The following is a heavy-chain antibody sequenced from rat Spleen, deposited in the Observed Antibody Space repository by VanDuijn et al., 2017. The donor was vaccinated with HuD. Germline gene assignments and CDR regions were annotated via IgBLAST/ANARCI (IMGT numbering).Heavy chain of an antibody. Sequence: EVQLVESGGGLVQPGRSLKLSCVASGFTFNNYWMSWIRQAPGKGLDWVASISPSGGSTHYRDSAKGRFTISRDNAKTTLYLQMDSLRSEDTATYYCARRYDFDFWGQGVMVTVSS. CDR2: ISPSGGST. V-gene: IGHV5-31*01. D-gene: IGHD2-1*01. CDR1: GFTFNNYW. J-gene: IGHJ2*01. CDR3: ARRYDFDF.